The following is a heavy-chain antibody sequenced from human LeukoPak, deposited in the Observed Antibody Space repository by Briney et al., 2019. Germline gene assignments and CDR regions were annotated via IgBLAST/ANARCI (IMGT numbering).Heavy chain of an antibody. V-gene: IGHV3-15*01. Sequence: GGSLRLSCAASGFTLSNAWMNWVRQAPGKGLEWVGLIKSKTNGETRDYAAPVKGRFTISRDDSDNTLYLQMNSLKNEDTAVYYCAKRFGVYWFFDLWGRGTLVTVSS. D-gene: IGHD3-16*01. CDR1: GFTLSNAW. CDR3: AKRFGVYWFFDL. CDR2: IKSKTNGETR. J-gene: IGHJ2*01.